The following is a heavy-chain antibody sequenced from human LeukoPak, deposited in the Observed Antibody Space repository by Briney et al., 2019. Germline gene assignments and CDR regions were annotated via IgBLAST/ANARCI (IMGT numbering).Heavy chain of an antibody. D-gene: IGHD1-14*01. Sequence: PGGSLRLSCAASGSTFSRYDMHWVRQATGKGLEWVSAIGTAGDTYYPGSVKGRFTISRENAKNSLYLQMNSLRAGDTAVYYCARAGPIGNGMDVWGQGTTVTVSS. V-gene: IGHV3-13*01. CDR3: ARAGPIGNGMDV. CDR1: GSTFSRYD. CDR2: IGTAGDT. J-gene: IGHJ6*02.